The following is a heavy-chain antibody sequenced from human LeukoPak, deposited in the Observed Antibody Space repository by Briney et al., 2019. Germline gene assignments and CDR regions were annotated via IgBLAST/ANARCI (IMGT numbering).Heavy chain of an antibody. Sequence: GGSLRLSCAASGFTFSSYAMSWVRQAPGKGLEWVSYISSSGSTIYYADSVKGRFTISRDNAKNSLYLQMNSLRAEDTAVYYCARGNYGDYNWFDPWGQGTLVTVSS. CDR3: ARGNYGDYNWFDP. CDR1: GFTFSSYA. V-gene: IGHV3-48*04. D-gene: IGHD4-17*01. J-gene: IGHJ5*02. CDR2: ISSSGSTI.